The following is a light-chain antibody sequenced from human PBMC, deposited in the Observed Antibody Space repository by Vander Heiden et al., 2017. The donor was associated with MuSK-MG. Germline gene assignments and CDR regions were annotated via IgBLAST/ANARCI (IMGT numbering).Light chain of an antibody. J-gene: IGKJ1*01. V-gene: IGKV1-39*01. CDR2: AAS. Sequence: DIQTTHSPSSLSASVGDRASITCRASQSISSYLNWYQQKRGKAPKLLIYAASSLESGVTLRFSGNRSGTDFTLTISSRQPEDFATYYCQHSDSTPSTFSQGTKVEIK. CDR3: QHSDSTPST. CDR1: QSISSY.